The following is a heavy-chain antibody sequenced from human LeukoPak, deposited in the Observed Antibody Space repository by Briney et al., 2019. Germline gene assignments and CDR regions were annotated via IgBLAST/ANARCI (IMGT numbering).Heavy chain of an antibody. Sequence: KPSETLSLTCAVYGGSFSGYYWSWIRQPPGKGLEWIGEINHSGSTNYNPSLKSRVTISVDTSKNQFSLKLSSVTAADTAAYYCAIGGRGFDYWGQGTLVTVSS. J-gene: IGHJ4*02. V-gene: IGHV4-34*01. CDR3: AIGGRGFDY. CDR1: GGSFSGYY. D-gene: IGHD2-15*01. CDR2: INHSGST.